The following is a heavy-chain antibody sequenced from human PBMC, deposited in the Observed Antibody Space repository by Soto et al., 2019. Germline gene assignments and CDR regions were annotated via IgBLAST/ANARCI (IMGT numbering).Heavy chain of an antibody. CDR3: ARDRRGWYVNWFDP. J-gene: IGHJ5*02. D-gene: IGHD6-19*01. CDR2: IIPIFGTA. Sequence: QVQLVQSGAEVKKPGSSVKVSCKASGGTFSSYAISWGRQGPGQGLEWMGGIIPIFGTANYAQKFQGRVTITADESTSTAYMELRSLRSEDTAVYYCARDRRGWYVNWFDPWGQGTLVTVSS. V-gene: IGHV1-69*01. CDR1: GGTFSSYA.